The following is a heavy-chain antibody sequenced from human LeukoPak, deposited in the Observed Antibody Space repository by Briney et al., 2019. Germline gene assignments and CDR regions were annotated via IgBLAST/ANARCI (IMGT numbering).Heavy chain of an antibody. CDR3: ARAPLVVVPAAHNWFDP. D-gene: IGHD2-2*01. J-gene: IGHJ5*02. CDR1: GGTFSSYA. V-gene: IGHV1-69*05. Sequence: ASVKVSCKASGGTFSSYAIIWVRQAPGQGLEWMGRIIPIFGTANYAQKFQGRVTITTDESTSTAYMELSSLRSEDTAVYYCARAPLVVVPAAHNWFDPWGQGTLVTVSS. CDR2: IIPIFGTA.